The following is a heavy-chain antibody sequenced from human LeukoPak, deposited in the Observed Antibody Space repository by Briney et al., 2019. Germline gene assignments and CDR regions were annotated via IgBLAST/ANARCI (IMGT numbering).Heavy chain of an antibody. D-gene: IGHD3-22*01. CDR1: GFPFSTSW. Sequence: GGALRLSFAASGFPFSTSWMSWVRPAPGKGLEWVATKKEDGSVLNYVDSVKGRFTISRDNSKYTLYVQTNSLRVEDTAVYYCARGRAYYDSSGSGDYFDYWGQGTLVTVSS. CDR2: KKEDGSVL. V-gene: IGHV3-7*01. CDR3: ARGRAYYDSSGSGDYFDY. J-gene: IGHJ4*02.